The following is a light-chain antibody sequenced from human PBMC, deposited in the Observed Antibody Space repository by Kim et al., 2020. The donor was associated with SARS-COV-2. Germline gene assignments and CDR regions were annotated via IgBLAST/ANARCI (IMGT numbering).Light chain of an antibody. CDR1: QSITTW. V-gene: IGKV1-5*01. Sequence: AAVGDSVTITCRASQSITTWLAWYQQKPGKAPKLLIYYASTLEGGVPSRFSGSGSGTEFTLTISSLQPDDFATYYCQQYSDSSWTFGQGTKVDIK. CDR3: QQYSDSSWT. J-gene: IGKJ1*01. CDR2: YAS.